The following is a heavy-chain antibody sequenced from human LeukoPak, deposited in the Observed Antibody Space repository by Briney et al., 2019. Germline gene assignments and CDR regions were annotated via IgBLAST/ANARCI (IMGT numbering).Heavy chain of an antibody. CDR2: VTASGSST. D-gene: IGHD2-15*01. CDR3: AKSTFCSGGGCSVFDY. Sequence: GGSLRLSCAASGFTFSSYAMSWVRQAPGKGLEWVSAVTASGSSTYYADSVKGRFTISRDNSKNTLYLQMNSLRAEDTAVYYCAKSTFCSGGGCSVFDYWGQGTLVTVSS. CDR1: GFTFSSYA. V-gene: IGHV3-23*01. J-gene: IGHJ4*02.